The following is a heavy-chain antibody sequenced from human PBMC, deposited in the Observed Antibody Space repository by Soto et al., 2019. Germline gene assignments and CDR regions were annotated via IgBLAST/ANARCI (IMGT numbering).Heavy chain of an antibody. D-gene: IGHD1-26*01. V-gene: IGHV7-4-1*01. CDR3: ARDSASASFDY. CDR2: INPHTGTP. J-gene: IGHJ4*02. CDR1: GYNFNSHS. Sequence: QVQLVQSGSESMQPGASVKVSCQGSGYNFNSHSINWLRQAPGQGLEWMGWINPHTGTPTYEQGFAGRFVFSVDTSVSTVYLQIFSLKADVSVVYYCARDSASASFDYWCQGTLVTVSS.